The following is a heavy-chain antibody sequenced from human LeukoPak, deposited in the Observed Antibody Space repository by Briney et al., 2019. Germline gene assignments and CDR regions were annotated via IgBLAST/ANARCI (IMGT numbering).Heavy chain of an antibody. CDR1: GYTFTGYY. V-gene: IGHV1-2*02. J-gene: IGHJ4*02. CDR3: VADCSSTSCYVSDY. D-gene: IGHD2-2*01. CDR2: INPNSGGT. Sequence: ASVEVSCKASGYTFTGYYMHWVRQAPGQGLEWMGWINPNSGGTNYAQKFQGRVTMTRDTSISTAYMELSRLRSDDTAVYYCVADCSSTSCYVSDYWGQGTLVTVSS.